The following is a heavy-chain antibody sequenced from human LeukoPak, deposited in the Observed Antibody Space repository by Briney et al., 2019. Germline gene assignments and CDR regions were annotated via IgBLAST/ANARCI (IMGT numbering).Heavy chain of an antibody. V-gene: IGHV1-18*01. CDR2: ISAYNGNT. D-gene: IGHD1-26*01. Sequence: ASVKVSCKASGYTFTSYGISWVRQAPGQGLEWMGWISAYNGNTNYAQELQGRVTMTTDTSTSTAYMELRSLRSDDTAVYYCTVTIVGATSVDYWGQGTLVTVSS. CDR1: GYTFTSYG. CDR3: TVTIVGATSVDY. J-gene: IGHJ4*02.